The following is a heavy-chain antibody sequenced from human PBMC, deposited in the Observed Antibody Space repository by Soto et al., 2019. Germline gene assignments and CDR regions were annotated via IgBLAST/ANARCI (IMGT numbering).Heavy chain of an antibody. CDR2: IKSKTDGWTT. CDR3: TTDIRDCTNGVCYDAFDF. D-gene: IGHD2-8*01. V-gene: IGHV3-15*01. Sequence: GGSLRLSCAASGFTFSNAWMSWVRQAPGKGLEWVGRIKSKTDGWTTDYAAPVKCRFTISRDDSKNTLYLQMNSLKTEDTAVYYCTTDIRDCTNGVCYDAFDFWGQGTMVIVSS. J-gene: IGHJ3*01. CDR1: GFTFSNAW.